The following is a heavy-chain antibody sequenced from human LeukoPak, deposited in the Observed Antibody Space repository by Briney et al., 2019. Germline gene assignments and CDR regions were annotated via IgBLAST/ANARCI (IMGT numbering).Heavy chain of an antibody. CDR3: ARGVGEVYVYLDY. Sequence: GGSLRLSCAASGFTFSNAWMSWVRQAPGKGLEWAGRIKSKTDGGTTDYAAPVKGRFTISRDDSKNTLYLQMNSLRAEDTAVYYCARGVGEVYVYLDYWGQGTLVTVSS. V-gene: IGHV3-15*01. CDR1: GFTFSNAW. D-gene: IGHD3-16*01. CDR2: IKSKTDGGTT. J-gene: IGHJ4*02.